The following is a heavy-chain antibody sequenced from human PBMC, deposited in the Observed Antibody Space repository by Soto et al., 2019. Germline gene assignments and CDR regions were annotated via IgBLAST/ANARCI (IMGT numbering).Heavy chain of an antibody. J-gene: IGHJ6*02. CDR3: ARGDSTDCSNGVCSFFYNHDMDV. CDR1: GYSFTAYH. D-gene: IGHD2-8*01. Sequence: ASVKVSCKASGYSFTAYHIHWVRQAPGQGLEWLGRINPTSGGTSTAQKFQGWVTMTTDTSISTASMELTRLSSDDAAIYYCARGDSTDCSNGVCSFFYNHDMDVWGQGTTVTVSS. CDR2: INPTSGGT. V-gene: IGHV1-2*04.